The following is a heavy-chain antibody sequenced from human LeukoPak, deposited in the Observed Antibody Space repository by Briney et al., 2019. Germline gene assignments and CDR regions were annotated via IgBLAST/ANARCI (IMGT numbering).Heavy chain of an antibody. D-gene: IGHD3-16*02. CDR2: ISYDGSNK. Sequence: GSLRLSCAASRFTFSIYGMHLVRQAPGKGLEWVAVISYDGSNKYYADSVKGRFTISRDNSKNTLYLQMNSLRAEETAVYYCAKEGYDYVWGSYRYSPYYYYGMDVWGQGTTVTVSS. CDR1: RFTFSIYG. V-gene: IGHV3-30*18. CDR3: AKEGYDYVWGSYRYSPYYYYGMDV. J-gene: IGHJ6*02.